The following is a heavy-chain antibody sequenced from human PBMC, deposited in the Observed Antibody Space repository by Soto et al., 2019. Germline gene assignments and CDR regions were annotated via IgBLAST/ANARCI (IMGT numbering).Heavy chain of an antibody. CDR2: IIPILGIT. Sequence: QVQLVQSGAEVKKPGSSVKVSCKASGGSFSSFHITWVRQAPGQGLEWMGRIIPILGITNYAQKFQGRVTITADKSTNTAYMELNSLRSEDTAMYYCARGPNSRGDDWGQGTLITVSS. D-gene: IGHD7-27*01. V-gene: IGHV1-69*02. CDR1: GGSFSSFH. CDR3: ARGPNSRGDD. J-gene: IGHJ4*02.